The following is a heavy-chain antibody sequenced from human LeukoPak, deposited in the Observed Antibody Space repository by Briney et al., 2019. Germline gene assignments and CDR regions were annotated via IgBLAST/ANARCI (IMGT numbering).Heavy chain of an antibody. CDR3: ARSYRYYGMDV. J-gene: IGHJ6*02. CDR1: GFIFSDYY. Sequence: PGGSLRLSCAASGFIFSDYYMNWVRQAPGKGLEWVSYISSGSSNIYYEDSVKGRFTISRDNAKNSLYLQVDSLRAEDTAVYYCARSYRYYGMDVWGQGTTVTVSS. D-gene: IGHD3-16*02. CDR2: ISSGSSNI. V-gene: IGHV3-48*04.